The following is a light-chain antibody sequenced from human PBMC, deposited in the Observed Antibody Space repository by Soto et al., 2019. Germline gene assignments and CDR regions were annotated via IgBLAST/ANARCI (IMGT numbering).Light chain of an antibody. Sequence: EIVLTQSPGTLSLSPGVRATLSCRASQSVFNNYLAWYQQKPGQSPRLLIHSASIRATGIPDRFSGSGSGTDFSLTISRLEPEDIAVYFCQQYGSSHPTTFGPGTRLEIK. J-gene: IGKJ5*01. CDR1: QSVFNNY. CDR3: QQYGSSHPTT. CDR2: SAS. V-gene: IGKV3-20*01.